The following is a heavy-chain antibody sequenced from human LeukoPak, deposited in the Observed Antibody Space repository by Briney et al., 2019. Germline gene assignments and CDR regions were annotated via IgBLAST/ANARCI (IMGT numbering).Heavy chain of an antibody. CDR3: ARDLYGVSHDY. V-gene: IGHV3-53*01. CDR2: IYSGGST. D-gene: IGHD4-17*01. Sequence: GGSLRLSCAASGFTVSSNYMNWVRQAPGKGPEWVSVIYSGGSTYYADSVKGRFTISRDNSKNTLYLQMNSLRAEDTAVDYCARDLYGVSHDYWGQGTLVTVSS. CDR1: GFTVSSNY. J-gene: IGHJ4*02.